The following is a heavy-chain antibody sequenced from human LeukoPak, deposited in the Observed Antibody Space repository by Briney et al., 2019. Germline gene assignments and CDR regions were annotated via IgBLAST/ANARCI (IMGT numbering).Heavy chain of an antibody. CDR3: ARDSGWYPVDY. J-gene: IGHJ4*02. CDR1: GFTFSNSW. V-gene: IGHV3-7*01. D-gene: IGHD6-19*01. CDR2: IKEDGSEK. Sequence: GGSLRLSCAASGFTFSNSWMIWIRQAPGKGLEWVANIKEDGSEKNYVDSVRGRFTISRDNAKNSLYLQMNSLRAEDTAVYYCARDSGWYPVDYWGQGTLVTVSS.